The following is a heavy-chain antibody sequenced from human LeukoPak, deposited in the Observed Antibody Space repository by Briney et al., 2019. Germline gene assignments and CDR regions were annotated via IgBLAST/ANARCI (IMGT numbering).Heavy chain of an antibody. D-gene: IGHD3-10*01. V-gene: IGHV1-69*04. J-gene: IGHJ5*02. CDR1: GGTFSSYG. Sequence: SVKVSCKVSGGTFSSYGISWVRRAPGQGLEWMGRIIPFLGVTNYAQKFQGRVTITADKSTSTAYMELSSLRSEDAAVYYCARVGAGSGSYYPIDPWGQGTLVTVSS. CDR2: IIPFLGVT. CDR3: ARVGAGSGSYYPIDP.